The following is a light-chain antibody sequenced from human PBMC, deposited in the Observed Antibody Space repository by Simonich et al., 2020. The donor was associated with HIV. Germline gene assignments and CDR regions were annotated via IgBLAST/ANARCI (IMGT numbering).Light chain of an antibody. V-gene: IGLV2-14*03. CDR1: SSDVGCYNY. J-gene: IGLJ2*01. CDR3: TSYTSSSTLV. CDR2: DVS. Sequence: QSALTQPASVSGSPGQSITISCTGTSSDVGCYNYVSWYQQHPVKAPKLMIYDVSKRPSGVSNRFSGSKTGNTASLTISWLQAEDEADYYCTSYTSSSTLVFGGGTKLTVL.